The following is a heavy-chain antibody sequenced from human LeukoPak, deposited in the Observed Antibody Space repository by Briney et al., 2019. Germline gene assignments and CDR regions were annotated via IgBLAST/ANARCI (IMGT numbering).Heavy chain of an antibody. CDR2: IIPIFGTA. Sequence: ASVKVSCKASGYTFTGYYMHWVRQAPGQGLEWMGGIIPIFGTANYAQKFQGRVTITADKSTSTAYMELSSLRSGDTAVYYCARDSSASIYGDFALTPYYWGQGTLVTVSS. J-gene: IGHJ4*02. CDR3: ARDSSASIYGDFALTPYY. V-gene: IGHV1-69*06. CDR1: GYTFTGYY. D-gene: IGHD4-17*01.